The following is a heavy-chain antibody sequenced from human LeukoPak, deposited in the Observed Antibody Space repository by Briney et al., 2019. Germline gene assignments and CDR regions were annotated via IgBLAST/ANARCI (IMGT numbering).Heavy chain of an antibody. CDR1: GYSFTSYW. V-gene: IGHV5-10-1*01. CDR2: IDPSDSYT. Sequence: KYGESLKISCKGSGYSFTSYWISWVRQMPGKGLEWMGRIDPSDSYTNYSPSFQGHVTISADKSISTAYLQWSSLEASDTAMYYCARAYGSGTYPEGYWGQGTLVTVSS. CDR3: ARAYGSGTYPEGY. D-gene: IGHD3-10*01. J-gene: IGHJ4*02.